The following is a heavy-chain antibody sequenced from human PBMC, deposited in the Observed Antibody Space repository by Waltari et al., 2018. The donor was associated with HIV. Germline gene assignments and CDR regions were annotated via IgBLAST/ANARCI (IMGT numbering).Heavy chain of an antibody. Sequence: EAQLLESGGGLVQPGGSLRLSCAASGFTFSSYGMSWVRQAPGRGREWVSGIRGWRGSTDYADSVKCRFTISREKSKNTLYLQRNSLRAEDTAVYYCAKCGGWYYYERSGYAGIWGQGTMVTVSS. CDR1: GFTFSSYG. CDR3: AKCGGWYYYERSGYAGI. D-gene: IGHD3-22*01. J-gene: IGHJ3*02. CDR2: IRGWRGST. V-gene: IGHV3-23*01.